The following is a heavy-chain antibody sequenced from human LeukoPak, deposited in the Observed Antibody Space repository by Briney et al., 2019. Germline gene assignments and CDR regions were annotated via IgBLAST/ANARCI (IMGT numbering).Heavy chain of an antibody. V-gene: IGHV3-73*01. Sequence: GGSLRLSCAASGFTFSGSAMHWVRQASGKGLEWVGRIRSKANSYATAYAASVKGRFTISRDDSKNTAYLQMDSLKTEDTAVYYCTRRDYYDSSGYSHIDYWGQGTLVTVSS. CDR3: TRRDYYDSSGYSHIDY. CDR1: GFTFSGSA. CDR2: IRSKANSYAT. D-gene: IGHD3-22*01. J-gene: IGHJ4*02.